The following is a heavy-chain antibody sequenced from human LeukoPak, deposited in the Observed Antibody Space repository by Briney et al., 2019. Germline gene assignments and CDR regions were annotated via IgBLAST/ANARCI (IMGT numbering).Heavy chain of an antibody. V-gene: IGHV3-7*01. CDR2: IKQDGSEK. J-gene: IGHJ4*02. D-gene: IGHD2-21*02. CDR1: GFTFSSYW. CDR3: ASSYCGGDCCHSHFDY. Sequence: GGSLRLSCAASGFTFSSYWMSWVRQAPGKGLEWVANIKQDGSEKYYVDSVKGRFTISRDNAKNSLYLQMNSLRAEDTAVYYCASSYCGGDCCHSHFDYWGQGTLVTVSS.